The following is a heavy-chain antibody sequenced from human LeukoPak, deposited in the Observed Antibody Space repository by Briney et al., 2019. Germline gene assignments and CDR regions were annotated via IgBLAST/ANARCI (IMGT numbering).Heavy chain of an antibody. CDR3: ARLKRITMVRGVIRAFDP. J-gene: IGHJ5*02. CDR1: GGSFSGYY. CDR2: INHSGST. D-gene: IGHD3-10*01. Sequence: SETLSLTCAVYGGSFSGYYWSWIRQPPGKGLEWIGEINHSGSTNYNPSLKSRVTISVDTSKNQFSLKLSSVTAADTAVYYCARLKRITMVRGVIRAFDPWGQATLVTVSS. V-gene: IGHV4-34*01.